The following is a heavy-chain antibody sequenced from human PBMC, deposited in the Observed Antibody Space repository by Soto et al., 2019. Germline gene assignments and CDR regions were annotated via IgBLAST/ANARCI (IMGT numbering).Heavy chain of an antibody. Sequence: GGSLRLSCSASGFTFSSHTMHWVRQAPGKGLDYVSSIGAGGQPTFYADSVKGRFTISRDNSRDTLYLQMSSLRAEDTAIYHCVKDLSGTYSFDFWGQGTLVTVSS. CDR1: GFTFSSHT. V-gene: IGHV3-64D*08. D-gene: IGHD2-15*01. CDR2: IGAGGQPT. J-gene: IGHJ4*02. CDR3: VKDLSGTYSFDF.